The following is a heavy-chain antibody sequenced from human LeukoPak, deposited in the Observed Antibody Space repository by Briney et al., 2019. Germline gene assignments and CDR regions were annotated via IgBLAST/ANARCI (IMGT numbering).Heavy chain of an antibody. Sequence: GGSLRLSCAASGFTFSSYETNWVRQAPGKGLEWVSYISSSGSTIYYADSVKGRFTISRDNAKNSLYLQMNSLRAEDTAVYYCARARGIDLESRGLDYWGQGTLVTVSS. J-gene: IGHJ4*02. D-gene: IGHD3-10*01. V-gene: IGHV3-48*03. CDR1: GFTFSSYE. CDR2: ISSSGSTI. CDR3: ARARGIDLESRGLDY.